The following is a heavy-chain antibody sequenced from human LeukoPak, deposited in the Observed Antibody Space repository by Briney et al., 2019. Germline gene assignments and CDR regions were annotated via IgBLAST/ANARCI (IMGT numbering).Heavy chain of an antibody. CDR3: AITAETVAGNWFDP. Sequence: SETLSLTCTVSGGSISSSSYYWGWIRQPPGKGLEWIGRIYYSGSTYYNPSLKSRVTISVDTSKNQFSLKLSSVTAADTAVYYCAITAETVAGNWFDPWGQGTLVTVSS. CDR2: IYYSGST. D-gene: IGHD6-19*01. CDR1: GGSISSSSYY. J-gene: IGHJ5*02. V-gene: IGHV4-39*01.